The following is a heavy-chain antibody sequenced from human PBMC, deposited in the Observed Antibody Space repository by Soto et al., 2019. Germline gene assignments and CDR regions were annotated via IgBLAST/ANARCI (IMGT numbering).Heavy chain of an antibody. Sequence: GGSLRLSCTASGFTFNTHWMHWVRQAPGKGLVWVSRIYFDGITTNYADSVKGRLTVSRDNAKNTVYLHVNNLRDEDTAVYYRARGGAMGVDYWGQGTLVTVSS. J-gene: IGHJ4*02. CDR3: ARGGAMGVDY. D-gene: IGHD1-26*01. V-gene: IGHV3-74*01. CDR1: GFTFNTHW. CDR2: IYFDGITT.